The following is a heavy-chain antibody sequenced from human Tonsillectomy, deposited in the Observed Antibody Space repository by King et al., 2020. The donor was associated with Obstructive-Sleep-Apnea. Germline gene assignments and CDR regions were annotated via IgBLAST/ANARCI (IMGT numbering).Heavy chain of an antibody. CDR3: VRDSSGSPSGY. Sequence: VQLVESGGGLVQPGESLRLSCAASGFTFSNYLMHWVRQAPGKGLVWVSHITGDGSNTTYADSVKGRFTISRDNAKDTLYLQMNSLRAEDTAVYYCVRDSSGSPSGYWGQGTLVTVSS. D-gene: IGHD3-22*01. CDR1: GFTFSNYL. J-gene: IGHJ4*02. V-gene: IGHV3-74*01. CDR2: ITGDGSNT.